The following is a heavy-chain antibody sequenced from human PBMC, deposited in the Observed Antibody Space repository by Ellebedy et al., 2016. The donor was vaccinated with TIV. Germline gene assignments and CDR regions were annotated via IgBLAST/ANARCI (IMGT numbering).Heavy chain of an antibody. Sequence: SQTLSLTCAISGDSVSIKSAAWNWIRQSPSRGLAWLGRTYYRSKWYNDYAVSVKSRITINPDTSKNQFSLQLNSVTPEDTAVYYCARDRDYYDSSGYYYEAFDIWGQGTMVTVSS. J-gene: IGHJ3*02. CDR3: ARDRDYYDSSGYYYEAFDI. CDR1: GDSVSIKSAA. V-gene: IGHV6-1*01. CDR2: TYYRSKWYN. D-gene: IGHD3-22*01.